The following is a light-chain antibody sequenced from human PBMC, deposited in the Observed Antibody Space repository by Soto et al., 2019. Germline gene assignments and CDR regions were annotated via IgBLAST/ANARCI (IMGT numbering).Light chain of an antibody. CDR2: WAS. CDR3: QQYYSTPWT. Sequence: DIVMTQSPDSLDVSLGERATINCKSSQSVLYSSNNKDYLAWYQQKPGRPPKLLLYWASTRESGVPDRFSGSGSGTDFTLTISSLQAEYVAVYYCQQYYSTPWTFGQGTKVEIK. CDR1: QSVLYSSNNKDY. V-gene: IGKV4-1*01. J-gene: IGKJ1*01.